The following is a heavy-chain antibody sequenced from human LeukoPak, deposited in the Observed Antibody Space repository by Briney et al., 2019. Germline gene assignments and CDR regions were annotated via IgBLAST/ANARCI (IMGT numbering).Heavy chain of an antibody. Sequence: PSETLSLTCAVSGYSISRDYYWSWIRQPPGKGLEWIGYIYYSGSTYYNPSLRSRVTISLDTSENQFSLKLSSVTAADTAVYCCARERGDYSDSSSYIDYWGQGTLVTVSS. D-gene: IGHD3-22*01. CDR1: GYSISRDYY. CDR3: ARERGDYSDSSSYIDY. CDR2: IYYSGST. V-gene: IGHV4-30-4*08. J-gene: IGHJ4*02.